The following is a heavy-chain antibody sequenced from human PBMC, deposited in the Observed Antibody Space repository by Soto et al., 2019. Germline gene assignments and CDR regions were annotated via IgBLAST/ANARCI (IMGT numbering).Heavy chain of an antibody. D-gene: IGHD3-9*01. CDR3: ARATYDIFNF. J-gene: IGHJ4*02. Sequence: SEILSLTCSVFGGSISSYYWSWFRRPPGKGLEWIGYIYYTGGTNYNPSLESRVSISVDTSKNQFSLKLTSVTAADTAVYYCARATYDIFNFWGPGALVTVS. V-gene: IGHV4-59*01. CDR1: GGSISSYY. CDR2: IYYTGGT.